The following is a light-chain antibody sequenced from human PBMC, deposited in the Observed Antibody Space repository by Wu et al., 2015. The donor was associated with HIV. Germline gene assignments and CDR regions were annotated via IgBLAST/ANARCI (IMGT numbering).Light chain of an antibody. CDR3: QQYVSSPT. CDR1: QSIVTS. CDR2: ATS. Sequence: EIVLTQSPATLSLSPGERATLSCRASQSIVTSLAWYQHKSGQAPRLLIYATSNRATGIPDRISGSGSGTLFTLTISRLEPEDSAVYFCQQYVSSPTFGQGTRLEIK. V-gene: IGKV3-20*01. J-gene: IGKJ5*01.